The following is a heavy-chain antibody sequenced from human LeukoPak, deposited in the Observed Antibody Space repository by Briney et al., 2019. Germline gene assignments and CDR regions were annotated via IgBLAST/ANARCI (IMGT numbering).Heavy chain of an antibody. D-gene: IGHD2-21*01. CDR2: ISGSGGST. J-gene: IGHJ4*02. Sequence: GGSLRLSCAASGFTFSSYAMSWVRQAPGKGLEWVSAISGSGGSTYYADSVKGRFTISRDNSKNTLYLQMNSLRAEDTAVYYGAKDGSRVIVATFDYWAREPWSPSPQ. CDR3: AKDGSRVIVATFDY. V-gene: IGHV3-23*01. CDR1: GFTFSSYA.